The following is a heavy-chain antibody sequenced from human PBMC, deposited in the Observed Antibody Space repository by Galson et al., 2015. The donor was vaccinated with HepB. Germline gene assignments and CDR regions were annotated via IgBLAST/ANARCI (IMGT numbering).Heavy chain of an antibody. D-gene: IGHD3-22*01. CDR2: IYYSGST. Sequence: ETLSLTCTVSGGSISSYYWSWIRQPPGKGLEWIGYIYYSGSTNYNPSLKSRVTISVDTSKNQFSLKLSSVTAADTAVYYCARDSDDSSGNNWFDPWGQGTLVTVSS. V-gene: IGHV4-59*01. CDR3: ARDSDDSSGNNWFDP. CDR1: GGSISSYY. J-gene: IGHJ5*02.